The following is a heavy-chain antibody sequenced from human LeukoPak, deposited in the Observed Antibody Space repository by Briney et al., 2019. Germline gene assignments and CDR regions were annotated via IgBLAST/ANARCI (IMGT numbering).Heavy chain of an antibody. D-gene: IGHD3-10*01. CDR1: GFTFSSYG. CDR3: ARGGVDHYGSGTYYLMYYFDH. V-gene: IGHV3-23*01. Sequence: PGGSLRLSCAASGFTFSSYGMSWVRQAPGKGLEWVSTFSGGGGSTYYADSVKGRFTISRDNSKNTLYLQMNSLRAEDTAVYFCARGGVDHYGSGTYYLMYYFDHWGQGALVTVSS. J-gene: IGHJ4*02. CDR2: FSGGGGST.